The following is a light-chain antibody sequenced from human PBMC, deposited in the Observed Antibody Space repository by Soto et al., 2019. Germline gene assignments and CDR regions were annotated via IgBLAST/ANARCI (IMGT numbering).Light chain of an antibody. CDR2: DVS. V-gene: IGLV2-11*01. Sequence: QSALTQPRSVSGSPGQSITISCTGTSSDVGGYNYVSWYRQHPGKAPKLMIYDVSKRPSGVPDRFSGSKSGNTASLTISGLQAEDEADYYCCSYAGSYTRFVFGTGTKVTVL. CDR3: CSYAGSYTRFV. CDR1: SSDVGGYNY. J-gene: IGLJ1*01.